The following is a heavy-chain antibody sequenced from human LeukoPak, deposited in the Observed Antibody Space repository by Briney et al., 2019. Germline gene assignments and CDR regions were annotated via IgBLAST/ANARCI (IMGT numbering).Heavy chain of an antibody. D-gene: IGHD4-17*01. CDR2: IYYSGST. J-gene: IGHJ4*02. V-gene: IGHV4-61*01. CDR3: ARARIDSGDYYFDY. Sequence: SETLSLTCTVSGGSISSGSYYWRWIRQPPGKGLEWIGYIYYSGSTNYNPSLKSRVTISVDTSKNQFSLKLSSVTAADTAVYYCARARIDSGDYYFDYWGQGTLVTVSS. CDR1: GGSISSGSYY.